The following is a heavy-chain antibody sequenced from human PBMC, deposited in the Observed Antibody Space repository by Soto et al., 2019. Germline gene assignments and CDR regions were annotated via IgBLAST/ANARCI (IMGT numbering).Heavy chain of an antibody. CDR3: ARDPSSSGWYRGEYYFDY. CDR1: GGTFSSYA. J-gene: IGHJ4*02. V-gene: IGHV1-69*13. D-gene: IGHD6-19*01. Sequence: GASVMVSCKASGGTFSSYAISWVRQAPGQGLEWMGGIIPIFGTANYAQKFQGSVTITADESTSTAYMELSSLRSEDTAVYYCARDPSSSGWYRGEYYFDYWGQGTLVTVSS. CDR2: IIPIFGTA.